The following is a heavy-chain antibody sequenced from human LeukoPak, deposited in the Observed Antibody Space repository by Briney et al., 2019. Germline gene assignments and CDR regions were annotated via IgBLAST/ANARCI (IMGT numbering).Heavy chain of an antibody. CDR3: AKEPSIAPLHLYYFDY. V-gene: IGHV3-23*01. CDR2: ISGSGGST. Sequence: GGSLRLSCASSGFTFSSYAMSWVRQAPGKGLEWVSAISGSGGSTYYADSVKGRFTISRDNSKNTLYLQMNSLRAEDTAVYYCAKEPSIAPLHLYYFDYCRQGTLVTVSS. CDR1: GFTFSSYA. J-gene: IGHJ4*02. D-gene: IGHD6-13*01.